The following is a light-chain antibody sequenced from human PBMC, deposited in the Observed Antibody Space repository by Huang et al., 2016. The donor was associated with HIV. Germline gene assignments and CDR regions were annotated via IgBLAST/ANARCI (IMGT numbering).Light chain of an antibody. J-gene: IGKJ1*01. CDR2: ETS. CDR3: QQYGTSWT. Sequence: DIVLTQSPGTLSSSPGERATRSCRASQSGSNKYLAWYQQRPGQALWLLIYETSIRATGIPDRFSGGGSGTHYTLTISRLEPDDFAVYYCQQYGTSWTFGQGTKVEIK. V-gene: IGKV3-20*01. CDR1: QSGSNKY.